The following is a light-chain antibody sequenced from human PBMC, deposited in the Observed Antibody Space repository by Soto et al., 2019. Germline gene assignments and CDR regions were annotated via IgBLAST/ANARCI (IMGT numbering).Light chain of an antibody. Sequence: DIQLTQSPSTLSASIGDRVNITCRARQSISSWLAWYQQNPGKAPKVLTYKASNLESGVPSRFSGSGSETEFTLTISSLQPDYFATYYCQQYNVYSTFGGGTKVEIK. V-gene: IGKV1-5*03. CDR3: QQYNVYST. CDR1: QSISSW. CDR2: KAS. J-gene: IGKJ4*01.